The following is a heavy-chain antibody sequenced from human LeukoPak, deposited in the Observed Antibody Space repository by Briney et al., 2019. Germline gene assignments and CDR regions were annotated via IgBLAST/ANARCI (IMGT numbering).Heavy chain of an antibody. CDR3: AGEVTAGTNLNWFDP. CDR2: IYSRGKT. D-gene: IGHD1-1*01. J-gene: IGHJ5*02. Sequence: SETLSLTCTVSGGSISSGIYYWAWIRQPPGKGLEGIRCIYSRGKTYSTPPLKSQVPLSVDTSKNQFSLNLSSVTAADTAVYYCAGEVTAGTNLNWFDPWGQGTLVTVSS. V-gene: IGHV4-39*02. CDR1: GGSISSGIYY.